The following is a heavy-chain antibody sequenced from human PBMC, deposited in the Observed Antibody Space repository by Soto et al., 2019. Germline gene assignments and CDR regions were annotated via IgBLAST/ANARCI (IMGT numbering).Heavy chain of an antibody. CDR1: GGSISSYY. Sequence: QVQLQESGPGLVKPSETLSLTCTVSGGSISSYYWSWIRQPPGKGLEWIGYIYYSGSTNYNPSLKSRXXIXVXXSKNQSSLKLSSVTAADTAVYYCARDRNGDYVFGYWGQGTLVTVSS. CDR3: ARDRNGDYVFGY. D-gene: IGHD4-17*01. CDR2: IYYSGST. J-gene: IGHJ4*02. V-gene: IGHV4-59*01.